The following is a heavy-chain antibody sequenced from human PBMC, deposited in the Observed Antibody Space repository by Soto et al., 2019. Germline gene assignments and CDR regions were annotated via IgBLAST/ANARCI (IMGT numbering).Heavy chain of an antibody. J-gene: IGHJ6*03. Sequence: ASVKVSCKASGYTFTSYDINWVRQATGQGLEWMGWMNPNSGNTGYAQKFQGRVTMTRNTSISTAYMELSSLRSEDTAVYYCARGLTVTTRFSEYYYYYMDVWGKGTTVTVSS. V-gene: IGHV1-8*01. CDR1: GYTFTSYD. CDR2: MNPNSGNT. D-gene: IGHD4-17*01. CDR3: ARGLTVTTRFSEYYYYYMDV.